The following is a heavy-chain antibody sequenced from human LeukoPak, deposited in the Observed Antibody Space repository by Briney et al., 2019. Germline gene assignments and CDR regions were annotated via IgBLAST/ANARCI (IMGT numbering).Heavy chain of an antibody. V-gene: IGHV4-34*01. D-gene: IGHD4-17*01. CDR2: INHGGDT. CDR3: ARYAFGDYTLGSGWFDP. Sequence: PSETLSLTCAVSGGSLSDYYWSWIRQPPGKGLEWIGEINHGGDTNYNSSLQSRVTLSVDTSRNQFSLIFSPVTAADTAIYYCARYAFGDYTLGSGWFDPWGQGPLVTVS. CDR1: GGSLSDYY. J-gene: IGHJ5*02.